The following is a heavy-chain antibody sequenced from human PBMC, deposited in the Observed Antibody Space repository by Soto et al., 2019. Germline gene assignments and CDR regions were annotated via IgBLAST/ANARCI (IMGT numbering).Heavy chain of an antibody. CDR3: ARGVRGDFPYYFDY. D-gene: IGHD2-21*02. CDR1: GGSISSGGYY. J-gene: IGHJ4*02. Sequence: TLSLTCTVSGGSISSGGYYWSWIRQHPGKGLEWIGYIYYSGSTYYNPSLKSRVTISVDTSKNQFSLKLSSVTAADTAVYYCARGVRGDFPYYFDYWGQGTLVTVSS. CDR2: IYYSGST. V-gene: IGHV4-31*03.